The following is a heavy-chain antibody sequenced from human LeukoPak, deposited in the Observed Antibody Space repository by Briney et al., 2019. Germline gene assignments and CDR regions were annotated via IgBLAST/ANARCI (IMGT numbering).Heavy chain of an antibody. D-gene: IGHD6-19*01. CDR2: ISSSGSTI. V-gene: IGHV3-48*03. CDR1: GFTFSSYE. Sequence: PGGSLRLSCAASGFTFSSYEMNWVRQAPGKGLEWVSYISSSGSTIYYADSVKGRFTISRDNAKNSLYLQMNSLRAEDTAVYYCARSRIAVAANDAFDIWGQGTMVTVSS. CDR3: ARSRIAVAANDAFDI. J-gene: IGHJ3*02.